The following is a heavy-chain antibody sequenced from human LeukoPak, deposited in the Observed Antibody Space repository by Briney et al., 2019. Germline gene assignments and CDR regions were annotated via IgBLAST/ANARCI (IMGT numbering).Heavy chain of an antibody. CDR3: ARYFTFDSSGYYYTFDY. V-gene: IGHV4-34*01. D-gene: IGHD3-22*01. J-gene: IGHJ4*02. Sequence: SETLSLTCVVSGGSFSAHYWSWIRQPPGMGLEWIGEINHSGSTNYNPSLKSRVTMSVDTSKNQFSLKLSSVNAADTAVYYCARYFTFDSSGYYYTFDYWGQGTLVTVPS. CDR2: INHSGST. CDR1: GGSFSAHY.